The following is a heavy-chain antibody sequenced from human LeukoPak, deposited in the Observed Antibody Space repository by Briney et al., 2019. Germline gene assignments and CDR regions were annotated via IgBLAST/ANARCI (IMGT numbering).Heavy chain of an antibody. CDR2: IYYSGST. CDR1: GCSISSYY. Sequence: SETLSLTCTVSGCSISSYYWSWIRQPPGKGLEWIGYIYYSGSTNYNTSLKSRVTISADTSKDQFSLKLSSVTAADTAVYYCARGPGYGRNSGDAFDICGQGTMVTVSS. J-gene: IGHJ3*02. CDR3: ARGPGYGRNSGDAFDI. D-gene: IGHD4-23*01. V-gene: IGHV4-59*01.